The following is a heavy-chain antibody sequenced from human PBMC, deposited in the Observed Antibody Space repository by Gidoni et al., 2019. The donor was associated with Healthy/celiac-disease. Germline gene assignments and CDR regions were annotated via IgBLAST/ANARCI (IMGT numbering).Heavy chain of an antibody. CDR3: ARLRGSYYLWGSYFDY. V-gene: IGHV4-39*01. D-gene: IGHD1-26*01. CDR2: IDYSASP. Sequence: QLPLQESGPGLVKPSATLSLTCTVSGGSISSSSYCWGWIRQPPGKGLEWIGGIDYSASPYYSPSLKSRVTISVDTCKNQFSLELSSVTAADTAVYYCARLRGSYYLWGSYFDYWGQGTLVTVSS. CDR1: GGSISSSSYC. J-gene: IGHJ4*02.